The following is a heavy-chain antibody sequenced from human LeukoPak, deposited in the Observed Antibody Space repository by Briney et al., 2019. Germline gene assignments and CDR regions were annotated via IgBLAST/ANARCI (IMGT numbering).Heavy chain of an antibody. CDR3: ARVASTTCDCPDCFDY. Sequence: ASVKVSCKASGYTFTTFGITWVRQAPGQGLEWMGWISAYTGNTNYAPKFQGRVTMTTDTSTSTAHMELRSLTSDDTAVYYCARVASTTCDCPDCFDYRGQGTLVTVSS. V-gene: IGHV1-18*01. CDR2: ISAYTGNT. CDR1: GYTFTTFG. J-gene: IGHJ4*02. D-gene: IGHD2-2*01.